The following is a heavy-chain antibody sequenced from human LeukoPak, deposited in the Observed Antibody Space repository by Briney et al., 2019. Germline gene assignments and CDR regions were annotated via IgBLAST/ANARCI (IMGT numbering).Heavy chain of an antibody. V-gene: IGHV1-2*02. CDR2: INPNSGGT. CDR1: GYTFTGYY. Sequence: ASVKVSCKASGYTFTGYYMHWVRQAPGQGLEWMGWINPNSGGTNYAQKFQGRVTMTRDTSISTAYMELSRLRSDDTAVYYCARGPTEIGDEYYFDYWGQGTLVTVSS. CDR3: ARGPTEIGDEYYFDY. J-gene: IGHJ4*02. D-gene: IGHD3-16*01.